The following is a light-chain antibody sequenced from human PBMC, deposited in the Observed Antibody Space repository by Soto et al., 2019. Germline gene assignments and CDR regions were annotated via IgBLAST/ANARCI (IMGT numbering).Light chain of an antibody. CDR2: GAS. Sequence: EILLTQSPCTLSLSPGARATLSCRASQFVSSTYLAWYQQRPGQAPRLLIYGASSRATGIPDRFSGGGSETDFTLTIIRLESEDSAVYYCQQYGISPFTFGEGTKVDNK. CDR3: QQYGISPFT. V-gene: IGKV3-20*01. J-gene: IGKJ4*01. CDR1: QFVSSTY.